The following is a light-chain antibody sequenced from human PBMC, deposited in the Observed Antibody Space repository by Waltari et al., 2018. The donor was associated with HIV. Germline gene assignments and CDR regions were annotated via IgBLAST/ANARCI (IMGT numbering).Light chain of an antibody. J-gene: IGLJ3*02. Sequence: PNHSPFASRPPGQSVIIHCPARLPNIGSITVTCNQPFPVTAPKLLLYSHGDRPSGVPERFSGSKSATSASLAISGLRSEDEADYYCATWDDSLNAWVFGGGTKLTVL. CDR3: ATWDDSLNAWV. CDR1: LPNIGSIT. CDR2: SHG. V-gene: IGLV1-44*01.